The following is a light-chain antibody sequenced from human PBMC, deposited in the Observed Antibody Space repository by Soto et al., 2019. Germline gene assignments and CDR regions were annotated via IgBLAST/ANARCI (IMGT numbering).Light chain of an antibody. CDR3: MQATKYPPYT. Sequence: DVVMTQTPLSSPVTLGQPASFSCRSSESLLHPDGNTYLNWLQQRPGQPPRLLIYNASYRFSGVPDRFSGSGAGTDFTLKISRVEPEDVGTYYCMQATKYPPYTFGQGTKLEIE. V-gene: IGKV2-24*01. CDR1: ESLLHPDGNTY. CDR2: NAS. J-gene: IGKJ2*01.